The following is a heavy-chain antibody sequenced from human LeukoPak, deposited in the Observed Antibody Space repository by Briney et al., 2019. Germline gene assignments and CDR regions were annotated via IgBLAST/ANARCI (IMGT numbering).Heavy chain of an antibody. CDR2: IGGGDT. V-gene: IGHV3-23*01. Sequence: GGSLRLSCSASGFTFRNFAISWVRQAPGKGLEWVSSIGGGDTHYADSVKGRFTISRDDSRSTVDLQMSSLRAEDTAVYYCAKDGQSFNSMYDYFDSWGQGTLVTASS. CDR1: GFTFRNFA. CDR3: AKDGQSFNSMYDYFDS. D-gene: IGHD2-8*01. J-gene: IGHJ4*02.